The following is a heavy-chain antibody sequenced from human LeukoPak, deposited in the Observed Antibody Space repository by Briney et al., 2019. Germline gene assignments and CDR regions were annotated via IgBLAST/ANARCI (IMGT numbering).Heavy chain of an antibody. Sequence: NPSETLSLTCTVSGGSISSSSYYWGWIRQPPGKGLEWIGSIYYSGTTYYTPSLKSRVTISVDTSKNQFSLKLSSVTAADTAVYYCAKHSLCLTYYDFWSGYYSPCYMDVWGKGTTVTVSS. V-gene: IGHV4-39*01. D-gene: IGHD3-3*01. CDR2: IYYSGTT. CDR1: GGSISSSSYY. J-gene: IGHJ6*03. CDR3: AKHSLCLTYYDFWSGYYSPCYMDV.